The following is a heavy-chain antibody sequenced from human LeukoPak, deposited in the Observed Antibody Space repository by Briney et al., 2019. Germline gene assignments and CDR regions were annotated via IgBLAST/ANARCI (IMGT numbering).Heavy chain of an antibody. CDR1: GFTLSSYA. CDR3: ARSTAVALDY. D-gene: IGHD6-19*01. Sequence: GGSLRLSCAGSGFTLSSYAMSWVRQAPGKGLEWVSRISNSGSSRDYADSVKGRFTISRDNAKNSLYLQMNSLRAEDTAVYYCARSTAVALDYWGQGTLVTVSS. J-gene: IGHJ4*02. CDR2: ISNSGSSR. V-gene: IGHV3-21*01.